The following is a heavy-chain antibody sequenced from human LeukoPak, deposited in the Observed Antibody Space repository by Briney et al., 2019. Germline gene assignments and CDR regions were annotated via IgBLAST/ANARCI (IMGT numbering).Heavy chain of an antibody. CDR2: ISTYNGNS. V-gene: IGHV1-18*01. Sequence: ASVKVSCMASGYTFTTYSINWVRQAPGQGLEWMGWISTYNGNSNYAQKLQGRVTMTTDTSTSTAYMELRSLRSDDTAMYYCAKDRWRDGTSSFDNWGQGTLVTVSS. D-gene: IGHD6-6*01. CDR3: AKDRWRDGTSSFDN. CDR1: GYTFTTYS. J-gene: IGHJ4*02.